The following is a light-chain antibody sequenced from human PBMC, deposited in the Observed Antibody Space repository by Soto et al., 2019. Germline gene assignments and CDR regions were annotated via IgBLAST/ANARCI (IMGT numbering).Light chain of an antibody. Sequence: SALTEPGAVSESPGQSITITYTGTSSDVGSYNNLVSWYQQHPGKAPKAMIYEVNKRPSGVSNRFSGSKSGNTASLTISGLQAEDEADYYCCSYTHGNPFFGSVTKVTVL. CDR3: CSYTHGNPF. J-gene: IGLJ1*01. CDR2: EVN. CDR1: SSDVGSYNNL. V-gene: IGLV2-23*02.